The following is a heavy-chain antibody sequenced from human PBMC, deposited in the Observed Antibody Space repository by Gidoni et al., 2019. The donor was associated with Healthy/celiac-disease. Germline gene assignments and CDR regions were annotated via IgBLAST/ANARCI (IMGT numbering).Heavy chain of an antibody. CDR3: ATGLGSYDSSGYYYKRYFDY. CDR2: FDPEDGET. Sequence: QVQLVQSGAEVKKPGASVKVSCKVSGYTLTELSMHWVRQAPGKGLEWMGGFDPEDGETIYAQKFQGRVTMTEDTSTDTAYMGLSSLRSEDTAVYYCATGLGSYDSSGYYYKRYFDYWGQGTLVTVSS. D-gene: IGHD3-22*01. J-gene: IGHJ4*02. V-gene: IGHV1-24*01. CDR1: GYTLTELS.